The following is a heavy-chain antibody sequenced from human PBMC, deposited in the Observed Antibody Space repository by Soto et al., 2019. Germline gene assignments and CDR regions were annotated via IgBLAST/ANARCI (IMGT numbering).Heavy chain of an antibody. V-gene: IGHV3-33*01. Sequence: QVQLVESGGGVVQPGRSLRLSCATSGFTFSGYAIHWVRQAPGKGLEWVAVIRSDGNNKEYADSVKGRFTISRDNSKNTLYLQMNTLGADDTAVYYCARDNAAATVLDYWGQGTLVTVSS. CDR2: IRSDGNNK. D-gene: IGHD6-25*01. CDR3: ARDNAAATVLDY. CDR1: GFTFSGYA. J-gene: IGHJ4*02.